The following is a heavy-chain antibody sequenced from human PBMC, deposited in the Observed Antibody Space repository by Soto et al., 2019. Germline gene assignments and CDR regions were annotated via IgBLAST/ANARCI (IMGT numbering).Heavy chain of an antibody. CDR2: IYPGDSDT. Sequence: GESMKISCNGSGYSFTSYWIGWVRQMPWKGLEWMGIIYPGDSDTRYSPSFQGQVTISADKSISTAYLQWSSLKASDTAMYYCATWPDRYGGNDHFDYWGQGILVTVAS. D-gene: IGHD5-12*01. J-gene: IGHJ4*02. CDR3: ATWPDRYGGNDHFDY. V-gene: IGHV5-51*01. CDR1: GYSFTSYW.